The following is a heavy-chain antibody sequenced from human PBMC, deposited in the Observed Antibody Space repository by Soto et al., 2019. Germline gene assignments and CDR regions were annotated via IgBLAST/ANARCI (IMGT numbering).Heavy chain of an antibody. V-gene: IGHV5-51*01. D-gene: IGHD4-4*01. CDR1: GYTFTSYW. CDR2: IYPGDSDT. CDR3: ATRANSHEYFDF. J-gene: IGHJ4*02. Sequence: GESLEISCKGSGYTFTSYWIAWVRQMPGKGLEWMGLIYPGDSDTRYSPSFQGQVTISADKSMNTAYLQWSSLKASDTAMYYCATRANSHEYFDFWGQGTGVTVSS.